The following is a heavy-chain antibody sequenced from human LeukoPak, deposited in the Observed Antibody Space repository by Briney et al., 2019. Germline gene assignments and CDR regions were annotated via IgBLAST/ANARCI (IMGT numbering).Heavy chain of an antibody. Sequence: GGSLRLSCAASGFTFSSYAMSWVRQAPGKGPEWVSAISGSGGSTYYADSVKGRFTISRDNSKNTLYLQMNSLRAEDTAVYYCAKDLSNWNYDHYFDYWGQGTLVTVSS. CDR2: ISGSGGST. J-gene: IGHJ4*02. CDR3: AKDLSNWNYDHYFDY. CDR1: GFTFSSYA. D-gene: IGHD1-7*01. V-gene: IGHV3-23*01.